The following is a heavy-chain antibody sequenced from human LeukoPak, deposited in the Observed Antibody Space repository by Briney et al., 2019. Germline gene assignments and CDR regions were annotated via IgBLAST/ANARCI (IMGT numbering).Heavy chain of an antibody. V-gene: IGHV1-18*01. J-gene: IGHJ4*02. CDR3: ARQYYYDSSGYYFGGDYFDY. Sequence: ASVKVSCKASGYAFTSYDINWVRQATGQGLEWMGWISAYNGNTNYAQKLQGRVTMTTDTSTSTAYMGLRSLRSDDTAVYYCARQYYYDSSGYYFGGDYFDYWGQGTLVTVSS. D-gene: IGHD3-22*01. CDR2: ISAYNGNT. CDR1: GYAFTSYD.